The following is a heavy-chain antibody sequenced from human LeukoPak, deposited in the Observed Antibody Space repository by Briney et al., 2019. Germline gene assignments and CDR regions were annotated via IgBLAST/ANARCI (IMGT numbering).Heavy chain of an antibody. CDR3: ARRLSVLRYSV. D-gene: IGHD3-9*01. CDR1: GGPFSGYY. V-gene: IGHV4-34*01. J-gene: IGHJ4*02. Sequence: PSETLSLTCAVYGGPFSGYYWSWIRQPPGKGLEWIGEINHSGSTNYNPSLKSRVTISVDTSKNQFSLKLSSVTAADTAVYYCARRLSVLRYSVWGQGTLVTVSS. CDR2: INHSGST.